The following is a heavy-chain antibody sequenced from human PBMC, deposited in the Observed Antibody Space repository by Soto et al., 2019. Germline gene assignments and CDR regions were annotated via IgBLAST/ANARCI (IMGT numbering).Heavy chain of an antibody. CDR2: IYYSGST. CDR1: GGSISSSSYY. Sequence: QLQLQESGPGLVKPSETLSLTCTVSGGSISSSSYYWGWIRQPPGKGLEWIGSIYYSGSTYYNPSLKSRVTISVDTSKNQFSLKLSSVTAADTAVYYCAGTYFVGYSSGWYFWSQEGGAALSVDYWGQGTLVTVSS. V-gene: IGHV4-39*01. J-gene: IGHJ4*02. CDR3: AGTYFVGYSSGWYFWSQEGGAALSVDY. D-gene: IGHD6-19*01.